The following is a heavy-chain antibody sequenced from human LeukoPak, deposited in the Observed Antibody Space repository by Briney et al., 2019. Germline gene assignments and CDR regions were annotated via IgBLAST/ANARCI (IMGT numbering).Heavy chain of an antibody. D-gene: IGHD2-21*01. CDR1: GSTFSNYY. Sequence: HPGGSLRLSCAASGSTFSNYYVTWVRQAPGKGLEWVARIKQDGSEESYVDSAKGRFTISRDDAQNSVYLQMTSLRAEDTAVYYCATYSPTPRRRLDYWGQGTLVTVSS. V-gene: IGHV3-7*01. CDR3: ATYSPTPRRRLDY. J-gene: IGHJ4*02. CDR2: IKQDGSEE.